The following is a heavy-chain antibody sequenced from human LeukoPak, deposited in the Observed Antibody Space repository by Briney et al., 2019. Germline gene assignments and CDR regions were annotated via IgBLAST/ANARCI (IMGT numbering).Heavy chain of an antibody. CDR2: IYPGDSDT. J-gene: IGHJ4*02. D-gene: IGHD1-26*01. V-gene: IGHV5-51*01. Sequence: GESLKISCKGSGYSFTSYWIGWVRQMPGKGLEWMGIIYPGDSDTRYSPSFQGQVTISADKSVSTAYLQWSSLKASDTAMYYCARRRDLYSGSYYPFDYWGQGTLVTVSS. CDR1: GYSFTSYW. CDR3: ARRRDLYSGSYYPFDY.